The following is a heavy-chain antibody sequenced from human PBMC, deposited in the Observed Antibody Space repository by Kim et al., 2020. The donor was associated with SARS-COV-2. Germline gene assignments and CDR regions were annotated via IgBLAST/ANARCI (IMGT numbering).Heavy chain of an antibody. J-gene: IGHJ4*02. Sequence: SVKVSCKASGGTFSSYAISWVRQAPGQGLEWMGRIIPILGIANYAQKFQGRVTITADKSTSTAYMELSSLRSEDTAVYYCARRVLSGAHGGHSTVDYWGQGTLVTVSS. V-gene: IGHV1-69*04. CDR1: GGTFSSYA. D-gene: IGHD2-15*01. CDR3: ARRVLSGAHGGHSTVDY. CDR2: IIPILGIA.